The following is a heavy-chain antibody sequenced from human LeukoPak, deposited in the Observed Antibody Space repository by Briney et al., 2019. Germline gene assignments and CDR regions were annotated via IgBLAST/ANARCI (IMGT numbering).Heavy chain of an antibody. V-gene: IGHV4-59*01. D-gene: IGHD1-26*01. CDR2: IYYTGRT. J-gene: IGHJ5*02. CDR3: ARGGNYWPQWWFDP. Sequence: SEALSLTCPVCVGSISTYYWSWIRQPPGKGLEWIGYIYYTGRTSYNLSLKSRVTMSLDASKNQFSLELNSVTPADTAVYYCARGGNYWPQWWFDPWGRGTLVSVSS. CDR1: VGSISTYY.